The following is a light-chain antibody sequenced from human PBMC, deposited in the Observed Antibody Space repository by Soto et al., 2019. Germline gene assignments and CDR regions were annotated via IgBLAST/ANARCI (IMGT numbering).Light chain of an antibody. J-gene: IGLJ1*01. CDR3: CSYAGSDTPYV. Sequence: QSVLTQPASVSGSPGQSITISCTGTSSDVGGYNYVSWYQQHPGTAPKLMIYEVSNRPSGVSNRFSGSKSDNTASLTISGLQAEDEADYFCCSYAGSDTPYVFGIGTKVTVL. CDR2: EVS. V-gene: IGLV2-14*01. CDR1: SSDVGGYNY.